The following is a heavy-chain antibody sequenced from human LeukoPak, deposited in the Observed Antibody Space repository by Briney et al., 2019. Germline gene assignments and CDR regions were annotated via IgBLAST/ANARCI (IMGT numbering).Heavy chain of an antibody. CDR1: GGTFSSYP. V-gene: IGHV1-69*16. Sequence: SVKASCKASGGTFSSYPISWVRQAPGQGLEWMGGIIPILGTASYAQKFQGRVTITTDESTSTGYMELSSLRSEDTAVYYCATAQVVRDGFDIWGQGTMVTVSS. CDR2: IIPILGTA. J-gene: IGHJ3*02. D-gene: IGHD3-22*01. CDR3: ATAQVVRDGFDI.